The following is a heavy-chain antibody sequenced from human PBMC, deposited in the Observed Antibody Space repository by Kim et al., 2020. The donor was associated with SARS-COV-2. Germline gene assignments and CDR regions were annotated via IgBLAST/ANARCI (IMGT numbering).Heavy chain of an antibody. V-gene: IGHV1-2*02. CDR3: ARDYSGGSNWFDP. Sequence: YAQKFQDRVSMSRDTSNSTAYMELRTLTSDDTAVYYCARDYSGGSNWFDPWGQGTLVTVSS. D-gene: IGHD6-19*01. J-gene: IGHJ5*02.